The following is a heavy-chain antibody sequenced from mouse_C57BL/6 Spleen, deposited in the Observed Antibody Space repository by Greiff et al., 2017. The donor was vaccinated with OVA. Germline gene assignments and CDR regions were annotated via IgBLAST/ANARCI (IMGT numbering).Heavy chain of an antibody. Sequence: QVQLQQSGAELVRPGSSVKLSCKASGYTFTSYWMHWVKQRPIQGLEWIGNIDPSDSETHYNQKFKDKATLTVDKSSSTAYMQLSSLTSEDSAVYYCARGGYDYDGFAYWGQGTLVTVSA. CDR3: ARGGYDYDGFAY. D-gene: IGHD2-4*01. J-gene: IGHJ3*01. CDR1: GYTFTSYW. V-gene: IGHV1-52*01. CDR2: IDPSDSET.